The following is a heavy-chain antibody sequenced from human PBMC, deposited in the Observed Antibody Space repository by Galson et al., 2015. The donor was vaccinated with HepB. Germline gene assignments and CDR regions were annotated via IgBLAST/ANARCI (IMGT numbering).Heavy chain of an antibody. CDR1: GFTFSNYG. Sequence: SLRLSCAASGFTFSNYGMHWVRQALGKGLEWVAVISYDGSNKYYADSVKGRFTISRDNSKNTLYLQMNSLRAEDTALYYCAKDPYLYSAPAGTMAGFYYWGQGTLVTVSS. CDR2: ISYDGSNK. CDR3: AKDPYLYSAPAGTMAGFYY. V-gene: IGHV3-30*18. J-gene: IGHJ4*02. D-gene: IGHD6-19*01.